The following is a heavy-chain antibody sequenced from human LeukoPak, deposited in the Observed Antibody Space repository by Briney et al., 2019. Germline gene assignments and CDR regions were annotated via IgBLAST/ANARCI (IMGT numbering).Heavy chain of an antibody. CDR2: INHSGST. CDR1: GGSFSGYY. Sequence: PSETLSLTCAVDGGSFSGYYWSWIRQPPGKGLEWIGEINHSGSTNYNPSLKSRVTISVDTSKNQFSLKLSSVTAADTAVYYCARGSSVSDYVWGSYRFPFDYWGQGTLVTVSS. V-gene: IGHV4-34*01. CDR3: ARGSSVSDYVWGSYRFPFDY. D-gene: IGHD3-16*02. J-gene: IGHJ4*02.